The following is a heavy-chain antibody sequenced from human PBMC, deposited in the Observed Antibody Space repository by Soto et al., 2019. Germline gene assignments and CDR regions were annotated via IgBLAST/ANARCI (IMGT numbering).Heavy chain of an antibody. CDR2: INHSGST. J-gene: IGHJ6*02. D-gene: IGHD2-2*01. V-gene: IGHV4-34*01. CDR1: GGSFSGYY. Sequence: SETLSLTCAVYGGSFSGYYWSWISKPPGRGLEWIGEINHSGSTNYNPSLKSRVTISVDTSKNQFSLKLSSVTAADTAVYYCARGVGEGIVVVQAARNYYYGMDVWGQGTTVTVSS. CDR3: ARGVGEGIVVVQAARNYYYGMDV.